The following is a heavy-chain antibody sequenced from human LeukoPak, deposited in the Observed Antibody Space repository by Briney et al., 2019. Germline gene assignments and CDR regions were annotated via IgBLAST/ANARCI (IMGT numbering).Heavy chain of an antibody. CDR2: IRSNTDSGTT. V-gene: IGHV3-15*01. Sequence: GESLRLSCAASGFTFSNAWMNWVRQAPGKGLEWVGRIRSNTDSGTTDYAAPVKGRFTISRDDSINTLYLRLNGLKTADTAVYYCSTRELRYYGSGTYPVAFDIWGQGTMVTVSS. CDR3: STRELRYYGSGTYPVAFDI. J-gene: IGHJ3*02. CDR1: GFTFSNAW. D-gene: IGHD3-10*01.